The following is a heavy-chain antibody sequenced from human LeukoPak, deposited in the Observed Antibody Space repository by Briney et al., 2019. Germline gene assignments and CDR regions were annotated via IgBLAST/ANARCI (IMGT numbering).Heavy chain of an antibody. CDR1: GFTFSSYA. CDR3: ARDLGEWELPTLVFDY. V-gene: IGHV3-23*01. CDR2: ISGSGGST. Sequence: GGSLRLSCAASGFTFSSYAMSWVRQAPGKGLEWVSAISGSGGSTYYADSVKGRFTISRDNSKNTLYLQMNSLRAEDTAVYYCARDLGEWELPTLVFDYWGQGTLVTVSS. D-gene: IGHD1-26*01. J-gene: IGHJ4*02.